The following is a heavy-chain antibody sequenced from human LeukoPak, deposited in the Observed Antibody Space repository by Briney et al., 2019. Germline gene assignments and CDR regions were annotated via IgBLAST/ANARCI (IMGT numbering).Heavy chain of an antibody. CDR2: IYYSGST. J-gene: IGHJ4*02. D-gene: IGHD3-9*01. V-gene: IGHV4-39*01. CDR1: GVSISSNNYY. Sequence: SETLSLTCTVSGVSISSNNYYWGWIRQPPGKGLEWIGSIYYSGSTYYNPSLKSRVTISVDTSKNQFSLKLSSVTAADTAVYYCARGLRYFDWYFSDWGQGTLVTVSS. CDR3: ARGLRYFDWYFSD.